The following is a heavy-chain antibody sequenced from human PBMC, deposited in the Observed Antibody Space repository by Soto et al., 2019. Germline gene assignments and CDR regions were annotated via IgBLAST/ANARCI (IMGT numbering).Heavy chain of an antibody. CDR3: ARVGRESYDYIWGSYRY. V-gene: IGHV1-18*01. Sequence: ASVKVSCKASGYTFTSYGISWVRQAPGQGLEWMGWISAYNGNTNYAQKLQGRVTMTTDTSTSTAYMELRSLRSDDTAVYYCARVGRESYDYIWGSYRYWGQGTLVTVSS. D-gene: IGHD3-16*02. CDR1: GYTFTSYG. J-gene: IGHJ4*02. CDR2: ISAYNGNT.